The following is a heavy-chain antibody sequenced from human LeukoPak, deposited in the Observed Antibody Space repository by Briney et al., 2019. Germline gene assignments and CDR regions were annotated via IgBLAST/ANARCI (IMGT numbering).Heavy chain of an antibody. J-gene: IGHJ4*02. Sequence: GGSLRLSCAASGFTLSNYAMSWVRQAPGKGLEWVSTMTTNTGTYYADSVKGRFSISRETSKNTLYQQMNSLRGDDTAVYYCAKGVGTTSDYFDYWGQGTLVTVSS. CDR2: MTTNTGT. CDR3: AKGVGTTSDYFDY. D-gene: IGHD1-26*01. V-gene: IGHV3-23*01. CDR1: GFTLSNYA.